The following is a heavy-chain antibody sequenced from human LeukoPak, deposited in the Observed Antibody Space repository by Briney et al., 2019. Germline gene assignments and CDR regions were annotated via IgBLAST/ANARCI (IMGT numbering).Heavy chain of an antibody. CDR1: GYTFTSYA. Sequence: ASVKVSCKASGYTFTSYAMHWVRQAPGQRLEWMGWINAGNGNTKYSQNFQGRVTITRDTSASTAYMELSSLRSEDTAVYYCARAIVVVPSRYNWFDPWGQGTLVTVSS. D-gene: IGHD2-2*01. CDR3: ARAIVVVPSRYNWFDP. J-gene: IGHJ5*02. V-gene: IGHV1-3*01. CDR2: INAGNGNT.